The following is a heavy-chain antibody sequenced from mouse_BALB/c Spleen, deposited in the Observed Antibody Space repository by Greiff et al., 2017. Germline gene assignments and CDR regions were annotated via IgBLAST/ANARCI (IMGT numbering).Heavy chain of an antibody. D-gene: IGHD2-1*01. V-gene: IGHV2-3*01. CDR3: ATNGNPYAMDY. Sequence: VQLQESGPGLVAPSQSLSITCTVSGFSLTSYGVSWVRQPPGKGLEWLGVIWGDGSTNYHSALISRLSISKDNSKSHVILKLNSLQTDDTATYYCATNGNPYAMDYWGQGTSVTVSA. CDR1: GFSLTSYG. CDR2: IWGDGST. J-gene: IGHJ4*01.